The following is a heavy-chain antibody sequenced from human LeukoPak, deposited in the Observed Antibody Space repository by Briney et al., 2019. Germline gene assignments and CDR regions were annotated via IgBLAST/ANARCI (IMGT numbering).Heavy chain of an antibody. CDR1: GYSISRGYY. V-gene: IGHV4-38-2*01. CDR3: ARRGGSGSYYPFDY. CDR2: IYHSGST. J-gene: IGHJ4*02. D-gene: IGHD3-10*01. Sequence: PSETLSLTCAVSGYSISRGYYWGWIRQPPGKGLERIGSIYHSGSTYYNPSLKSRVTISVDTSKNQFSLKLSSVTAADTAVYYCARRGGSGSYYPFDYWGQGTLVTVSS.